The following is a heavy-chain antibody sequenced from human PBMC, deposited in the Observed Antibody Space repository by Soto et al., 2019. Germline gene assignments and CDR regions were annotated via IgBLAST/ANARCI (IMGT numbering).Heavy chain of an antibody. J-gene: IGHJ4*02. CDR1: GGSISSYY. D-gene: IGHD5-18*01. Sequence: QVQLQESGPGLVKPSETLSLTCTVSGGSISSYYWSWIRQPAGKGLEWIGRIYTSGSTNYNPSPKSRVTMSVDTYTNHFSRKLSAVTAADTAVYYCASSTAMARGYFDYWGQGTLVTVSS. CDR2: IYTSGST. V-gene: IGHV4-4*07. CDR3: ASSTAMARGYFDY.